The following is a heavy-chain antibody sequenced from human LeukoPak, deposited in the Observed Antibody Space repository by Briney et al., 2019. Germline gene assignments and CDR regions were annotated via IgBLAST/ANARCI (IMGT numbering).Heavy chain of an antibody. CDR1: GGSISAYY. CDR2: INHSGST. Sequence: SETLSLTCAVYGGSISAYYWSWIRQPPGKGLEWIGEINHSGSTNYNPSLKSRVTISVDTSKNQFSLKLSSVTAADTAVYYCARAQNYDFWSGSPRYYYMDVWGKGTTVTVSS. CDR3: ARAQNYDFWSGSPRYYYMDV. J-gene: IGHJ6*03. V-gene: IGHV4-34*01. D-gene: IGHD3-3*01.